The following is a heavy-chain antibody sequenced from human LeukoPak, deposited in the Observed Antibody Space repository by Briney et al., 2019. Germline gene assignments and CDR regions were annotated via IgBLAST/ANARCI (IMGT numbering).Heavy chain of an antibody. Sequence: SETLSLTCTVSGGSISSYYWSWIRQPPGKGLEWIGEINHSGSTNYNPSLKSRVTISVDTSKNQFSLKLSSVTAADTAVYYCARDSSGWGYYFDYWGQGTLVTVSS. D-gene: IGHD6-19*01. CDR1: GGSISSYY. J-gene: IGHJ4*02. V-gene: IGHV4-34*01. CDR2: INHSGST. CDR3: ARDSSGWGYYFDY.